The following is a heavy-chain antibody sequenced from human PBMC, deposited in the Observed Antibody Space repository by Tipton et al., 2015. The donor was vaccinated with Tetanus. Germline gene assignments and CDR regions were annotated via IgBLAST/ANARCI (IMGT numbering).Heavy chain of an antibody. CDR2: IKKDGSEK. D-gene: IGHD6-19*01. Sequence: SLRLSCAASGFIFSRYWMSWVRQAPGKGLEWVANIKKDGSEKDYVDSVKGRFTISRDNTKNSLYLEMNSLRVEDTAVYHCARDPGITVAIDAFDIWGQGTMVTVSS. J-gene: IGHJ3*02. V-gene: IGHV3-7*01. CDR1: GFIFSRYW. CDR3: ARDPGITVAIDAFDI.